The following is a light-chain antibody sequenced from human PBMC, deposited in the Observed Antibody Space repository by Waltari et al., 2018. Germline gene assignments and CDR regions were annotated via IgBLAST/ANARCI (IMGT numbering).Light chain of an antibody. V-gene: IGKV1-NL1*01. CDR3: QQYFSTPTT. J-gene: IGKJ1*01. CDR1: QALSNS. Sequence: DIQMTQSPSSLSASVGDRVTITCRASQALSNSLAWYQQKPGKAPKLLLFAASRLQSGVPSRFSGSASGTDYTLTISSLQPEDCASYYCQQYFSTPTTFGQGTKVEIK. CDR2: AAS.